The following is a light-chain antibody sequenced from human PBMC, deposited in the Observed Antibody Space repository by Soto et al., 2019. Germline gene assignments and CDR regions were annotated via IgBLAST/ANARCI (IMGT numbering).Light chain of an antibody. CDR3: QQYYITPPTT. CDR2: WAS. V-gene: IGKV4-1*01. J-gene: IGKJ4*01. Sequence: DIVMTQSPDSLAVSLGERATINCKSSQSVLYSSNNKNYLAWYQQKPGQPPKPLIYWASTRESGVPDRFSGSGSGTDFTLTISSLQAEDVAVYYCQQYYITPPTTFGGGTKVEIK. CDR1: QSVLYSSNNKNY.